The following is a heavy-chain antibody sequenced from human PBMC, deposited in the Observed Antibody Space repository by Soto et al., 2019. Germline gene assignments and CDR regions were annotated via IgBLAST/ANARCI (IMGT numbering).Heavy chain of an antibody. J-gene: IGHJ4*02. CDR1: GGTFSSYA. CDR2: IIPIFGTA. CDR3: ARAALGAIAAAGTLFDY. D-gene: IGHD6-13*01. Sequence: SVKVSCKASGGTFSSYAISWVRQAPGQGLEWMGGIIPIFGTANYAQKFQGRVTITADESTSTAYMELSSLRSEDTAVYYCARAALGAIAAAGTLFDYWGQGTQVTVS. V-gene: IGHV1-69*13.